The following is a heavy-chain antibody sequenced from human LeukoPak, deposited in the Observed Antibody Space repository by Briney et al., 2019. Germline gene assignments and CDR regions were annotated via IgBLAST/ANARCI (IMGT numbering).Heavy chain of an antibody. V-gene: IGHV1-2*02. J-gene: IGHJ5*02. D-gene: IGHD2-2*01. Sequence: ASVKVSCKASGYTFTGYYMHWVRQAPGQGLEWMGWINPNSGGTNYAQKFQGRVTMTRDTSISTAYMELSRLRSDDTAVYYCARDPAPLYCSSTSCYGQYNWFGPWGQGTLVTVSS. CDR1: GYTFTGYY. CDR2: INPNSGGT. CDR3: ARDPAPLYCSSTSCYGQYNWFGP.